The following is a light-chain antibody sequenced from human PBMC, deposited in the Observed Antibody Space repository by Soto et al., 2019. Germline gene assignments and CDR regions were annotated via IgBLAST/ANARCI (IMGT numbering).Light chain of an antibody. CDR3: TSYTRSRSFDV. V-gene: IGLV2-14*03. CDR2: DVT. CDR1: STDIGYYNY. J-gene: IGLJ3*02. Sequence: QSALTQPASMSGSPGQSITISCTGTSTDIGYYNYVSWYQQHPGKAPKLMIYDVTNRPSGISIRFSGSKSGNTAYLTISGLQADDEAVYYCTSYTRSRSFDVFGGGTKLTVL.